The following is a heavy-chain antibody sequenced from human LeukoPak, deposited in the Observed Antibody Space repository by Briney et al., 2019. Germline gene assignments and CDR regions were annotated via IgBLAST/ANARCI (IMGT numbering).Heavy chain of an antibody. Sequence: EASVKVSCKASGGTFSSYAISWVRQAPGQGFEWMGGIIPIFGTANYAQKFQGRVTITTDESTSTAYMELSSLRSEDTAVYYCARDRDEMATTRGAFDIWAKGQWSPSLQ. CDR3: ARDRDEMATTRGAFDI. CDR2: IIPIFGTA. V-gene: IGHV1-69*05. CDR1: GGTFSSYA. J-gene: IGHJ3*02. D-gene: IGHD5-24*01.